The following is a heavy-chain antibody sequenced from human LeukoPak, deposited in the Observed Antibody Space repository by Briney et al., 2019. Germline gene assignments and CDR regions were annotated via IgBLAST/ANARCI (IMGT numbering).Heavy chain of an antibody. V-gene: IGHV1-69*05. J-gene: IGHJ4*02. D-gene: IGHD1-26*01. CDR2: IIPIFGTA. CDR1: GGTFSSCA. Sequence: GASVKVSCKASGGTFSSCAISWVRQAPGQGLEWMGGIIPIFGTANYAQKFQGRVTITTDESTSTAYMELSSLRSEDTAVYYCAREAGGSYSQYYFDYWGQGTLVTVSS. CDR3: AREAGGSYSQYYFDY.